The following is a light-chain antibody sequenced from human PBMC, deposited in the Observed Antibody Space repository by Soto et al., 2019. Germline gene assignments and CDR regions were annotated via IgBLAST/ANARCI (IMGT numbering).Light chain of an antibody. CDR3: QQYNQWPIT. J-gene: IGKJ5*01. CDR2: GAF. Sequence: EIVFTPSPGTPSLSPGERATLSCRASQSAGTNLAWYQQKPGQAPRLLIHGAFTRATGIPARFSGSGSGTEFTLTISSLQSEDFAVFYCQQYNQWPITFGQGTRLEIK. V-gene: IGKV3-15*01. CDR1: QSAGTN.